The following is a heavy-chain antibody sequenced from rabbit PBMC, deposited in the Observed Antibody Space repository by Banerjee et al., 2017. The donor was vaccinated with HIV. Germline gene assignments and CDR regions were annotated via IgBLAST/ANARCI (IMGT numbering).Heavy chain of an antibody. CDR2: IYTGDGPT. J-gene: IGHJ4*01. CDR3: ARYDGGSGYFKL. Sequence: QSLEESGGDLVKPGASLTLTCTASGFTLSSYWMCWVRQAPGKGLEWIACIYTGDGPTYYASWVNGRFTISKTSSTTVTLQMTSLTDADTATYFCARYDGGSGYFKLWGQGTLVTVS. V-gene: IGHV1S40*01. CDR1: GFTLSSYW. D-gene: IGHD1-1*01.